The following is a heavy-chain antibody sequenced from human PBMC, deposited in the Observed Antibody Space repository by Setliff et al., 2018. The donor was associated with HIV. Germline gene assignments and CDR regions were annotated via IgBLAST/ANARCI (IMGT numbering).Heavy chain of an antibody. J-gene: IGHJ6*03. CDR1: GGSVRSGSYH. D-gene: IGHD2-2*01. CDR2: IYYSGST. V-gene: IGHV4-39*01. Sequence: PSETLSLTCTVSGGSVRSGSYHWGWIRQPPGKGLEYIGSIYYSGSTYYNPSLKSRVTISVDTSKNQFSLNLSSVTAADTAVYYCARLDCSGTSCYRDSYYYMDVWGKGTTVTVSS. CDR3: ARLDCSGTSCYRDSYYYMDV.